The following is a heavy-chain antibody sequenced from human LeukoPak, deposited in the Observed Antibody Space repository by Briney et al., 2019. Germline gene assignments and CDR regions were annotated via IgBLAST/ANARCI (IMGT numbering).Heavy chain of an antibody. J-gene: IGHJ4*02. CDR1: GFTFSTYA. D-gene: IGHD1-14*01. CDR2: ISGSDGST. V-gene: IGHV3-23*01. Sequence: GGSLRLSCAASGFTFSTYAMGWVRQAPGKGLEWVSLISGSDGSTFYADSVKGRFTISRDDSKNTVFLQMSSLRADNTAVYHCAKDPRYNNGGWGQGTLVTVSS. CDR3: AKDPRYNNGG.